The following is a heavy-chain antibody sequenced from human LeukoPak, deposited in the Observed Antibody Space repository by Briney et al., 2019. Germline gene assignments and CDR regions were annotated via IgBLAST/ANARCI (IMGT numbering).Heavy chain of an antibody. CDR2: IYYSGST. CDR1: GGSISSSSYY. Sequence: PSETLSLTCTVSGGSISSSSYYWGWIRQPPGKGLEWIGSIYYSGSTYYNPSLNSRATMSLDTSKNQFSLELSSVTAADTAVYYCARKPIINNTWYYFDCWGQGILVAVSS. CDR3: ARKPIINNTWYYFDC. V-gene: IGHV4-39*07. J-gene: IGHJ4*02. D-gene: IGHD1/OR15-1a*01.